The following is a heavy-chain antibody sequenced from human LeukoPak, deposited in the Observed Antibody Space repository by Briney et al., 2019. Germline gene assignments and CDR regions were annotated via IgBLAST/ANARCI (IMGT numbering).Heavy chain of an antibody. V-gene: IGHV3-48*04. D-gene: IGHD6-13*01. CDR2: ISSSSTI. J-gene: IGHJ3*02. CDR3: ARPLRIAAAGRVDAFDI. Sequence: GGSLRLSCAASGFTFSSYSMNWVRQAPGKGLEWVSYISSSSTIYYADSVKGRFTISRDNAKNSLYLQMNSLRAEDTAVYYCARPLRIAAAGRVDAFDIWGQGTMVTVSS. CDR1: GFTFSSYS.